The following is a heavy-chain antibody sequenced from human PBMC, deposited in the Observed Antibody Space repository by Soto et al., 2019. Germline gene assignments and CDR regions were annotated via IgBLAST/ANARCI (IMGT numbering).Heavy chain of an antibody. CDR3: ARFSPPGYYYMDV. Sequence: QVQLQESGPGLVKPSQTLSLTCTVSGGPINSGGYYWTWIRQPPGKGLEWIGYIHYSGRTFYNPSLESRVIISVDASKNQFSLHLRSVTAADTAVYYCARFSPPGYYYMDVWGKGTSVTVAS. J-gene: IGHJ6*03. CDR2: IHYSGRT. V-gene: IGHV4-31*03. CDR1: GGPINSGGYY.